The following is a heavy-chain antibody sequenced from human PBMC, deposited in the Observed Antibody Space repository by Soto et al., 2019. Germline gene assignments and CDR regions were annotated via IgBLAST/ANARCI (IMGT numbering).Heavy chain of an antibody. CDR2: ICYDGSNI. CDR1: GFTFSSYG. D-gene: IGHD3-10*01. CDR3: ARITMVRSSHGGMDV. V-gene: IGHV3-33*01. J-gene: IGHJ6*02. Sequence: GGSLRLSCAASGFTFSSYGMHWVRQAPGKGLEWVAVICYDGSNIYYADSVKGRFTISRDNSKNTLYLRMNSLRAEVTAVFYCARITMVRSSHGGMDVWGRGASVTVS.